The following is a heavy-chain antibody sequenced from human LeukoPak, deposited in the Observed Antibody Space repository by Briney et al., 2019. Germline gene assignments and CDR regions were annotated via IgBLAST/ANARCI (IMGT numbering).Heavy chain of an antibody. J-gene: IGHJ5*02. CDR3: ARVATPNWFDP. CDR2: IYYSGST. D-gene: IGHD2-15*01. CDR1: GGSISSYY. V-gene: IGHV4-59*01. Sequence: SETLFLTCTVSGGSISSYYWSWIRQPPGKGLEWIGYIYYSGSTNYNPSLKSRVTISVDTSKNQFSLKLSSVTAADTAVYYCARVATPNWFDPWGQGTLVTVSS.